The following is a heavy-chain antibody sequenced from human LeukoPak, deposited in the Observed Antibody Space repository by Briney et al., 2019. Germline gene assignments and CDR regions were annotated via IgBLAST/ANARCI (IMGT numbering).Heavy chain of an antibody. D-gene: IGHD2-15*01. J-gene: IGHJ4*02. CDR3: ANSFGIAAPFGYFDY. CDR1: GFTFSSYG. CDR2: IKEDGSEK. V-gene: IGHV3-7*01. Sequence: GGSLRHTCAASGFTFSSYGMSWVRQAPGKGLEWVANIKEDGSEKYYVDSVKGRFTISRDNARNSLYLQMNSLRAEDTAVYYCANSFGIAAPFGYFDYWGQGTLVTVSS.